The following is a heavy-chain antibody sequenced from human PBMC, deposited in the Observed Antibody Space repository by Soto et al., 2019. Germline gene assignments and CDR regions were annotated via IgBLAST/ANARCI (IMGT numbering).Heavy chain of an antibody. CDR3: AKGSYNVLLWFGELFN. D-gene: IGHD3-10*01. CDR1: GFTFSSYG. Sequence: GGSLRLSCAASGFTFSSYGMHWVRQAPGKGLEWVAVISYDGSNKYYADSVKGRFTISRDNSKNTLYLQMNSLRAEDTAVYYCAKGSYNVLLWFGELFNWGQGTLVTVSS. J-gene: IGHJ4*02. V-gene: IGHV3-30*18. CDR2: ISYDGSNK.